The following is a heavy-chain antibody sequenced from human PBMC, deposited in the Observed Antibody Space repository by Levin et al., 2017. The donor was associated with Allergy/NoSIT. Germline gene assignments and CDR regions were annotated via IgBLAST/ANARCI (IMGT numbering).Heavy chain of an antibody. CDR1: GYTFTGYY. V-gene: IGHV1-2*02. J-gene: IGHJ4*02. Sequence: GESLKISCKASGYTFTGYYMHWVRQAPGQGLEWMGWINPNSGGTNYAQKFQGRVTMTRDTSISTAYMELSRLRSDDTAVYYCARDHSAMVTLRDYWGQGTLVTVSS. CDR3: ARDHSAMVTLRDY. CDR2: INPNSGGT. D-gene: IGHD5-18*01.